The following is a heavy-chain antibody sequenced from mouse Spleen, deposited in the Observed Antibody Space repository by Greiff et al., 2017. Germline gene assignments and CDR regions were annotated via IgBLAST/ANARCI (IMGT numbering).Heavy chain of an antibody. Sequence: EVMLVESGGGLVKPGGSLKLSCAASGFTFSDYGMHWVRQAPEKGLEWVAYISSGSSTIYYADTVKGRFTISRDNAKNTLFLQMTSLRSEDTAMYYCAKPYGYDWYFDVWGAGTTVTVSS. V-gene: IGHV5-17*01. J-gene: IGHJ1*01. CDR1: GFTFSDYG. CDR2: ISSGSSTI. D-gene: IGHD1-2*01. CDR3: AKPYGYDWYFDV.